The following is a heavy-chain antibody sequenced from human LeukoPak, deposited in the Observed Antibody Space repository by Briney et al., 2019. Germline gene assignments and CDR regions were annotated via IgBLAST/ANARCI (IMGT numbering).Heavy chain of an antibody. CDR1: GGAISNTDYY. CDR3: AIYEALTMFDF. Sequence: SETLSLTCTVSGGAISNTDYYWGWIRQHPGKGLEWIGSIYNSGGTIYNPSLKSRVTISIDTSNNQFSLKLSSVTAADTAVYYCAIYEALTMFDFWGQGTLVTVSS. J-gene: IGHJ4*02. D-gene: IGHD5-24*01. CDR2: IYNSGGT. V-gene: IGHV4-39*01.